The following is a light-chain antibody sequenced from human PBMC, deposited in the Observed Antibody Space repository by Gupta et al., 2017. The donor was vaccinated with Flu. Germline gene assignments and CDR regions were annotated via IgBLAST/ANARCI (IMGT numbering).Light chain of an antibody. CDR1: QSISTW. CDR2: KAS. V-gene: IGKV1-5*03. CDR3: QQENSFALT. Sequence: DIQMTQSPSTLFASVGDRVTITCRASQSISTWLAWYQQKPGKAPKLLIYKASSLESGVPSRFSGSGSGTEFTLTITSLQPDDFATYYCQQENSFALTFGGGTKVEIK. J-gene: IGKJ4*01.